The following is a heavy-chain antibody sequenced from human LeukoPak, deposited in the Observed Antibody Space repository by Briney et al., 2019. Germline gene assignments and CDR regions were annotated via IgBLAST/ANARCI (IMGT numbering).Heavy chain of an antibody. J-gene: IGHJ4*02. Sequence: ASVKVSCKASGYTFTGYYLHWVRQAPGHGLEWMGRINPNSGGTNFAQKFQGRVTMTRDTSISTAYMELSSLRSDDTAVYYCARGQYDSIGYYFESTFTRWGQGTLVTVSS. CDR2: INPNSGGT. CDR1: GYTFTGYY. D-gene: IGHD3-22*01. V-gene: IGHV1-2*06. CDR3: ARGQYDSIGYYFESTFTR.